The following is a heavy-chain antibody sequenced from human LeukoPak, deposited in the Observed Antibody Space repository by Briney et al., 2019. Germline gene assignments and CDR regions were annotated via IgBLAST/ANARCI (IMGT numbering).Heavy chain of an antibody. Sequence: GGSLRLSCAASGFTFLSYGMHWVRQAPGKGLEWVAFIHYDGSNKYYADSVKGRFTISRGNSKNTLYLQMNSLRTEDTAVYYCAKTWEPKFGFDHWGRGTLVTVSS. V-gene: IGHV3-30*02. CDR3: AKTWEPKFGFDH. D-gene: IGHD1-26*01. J-gene: IGHJ4*02. CDR1: GFTFLSYG. CDR2: IHYDGSNK.